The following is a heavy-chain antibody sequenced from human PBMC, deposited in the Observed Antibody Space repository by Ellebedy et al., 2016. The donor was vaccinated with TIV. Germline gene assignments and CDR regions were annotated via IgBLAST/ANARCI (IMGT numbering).Heavy chain of an antibody. CDR1: GFAFSTYS. D-gene: IGHD2-8*01. Sequence: GESLKISCAASGFAFSTYSMNWVRQAPGKGLEWVSSISSSGAYRYHADSMEGRFTISRDNAKNSLYLQMNSLRAEDTAVYFCARSRGVSYWGQGTLVTVSS. CDR2: ISSSGAYR. J-gene: IGHJ4*02. CDR3: ARSRGVSY. V-gene: IGHV3-21*04.